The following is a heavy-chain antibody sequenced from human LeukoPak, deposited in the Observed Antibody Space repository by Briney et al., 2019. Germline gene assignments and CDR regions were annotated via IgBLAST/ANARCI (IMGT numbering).Heavy chain of an antibody. CDR3: ARSKRGRYFDWLTDAFDI. Sequence: GGSLRLSCAASGFTFSSYSMNWVRQAPGKGLEWVSYIISSSSTIYYADSVKGRFTISRDNAKNSLYLQMNSLRAEDTAVYYCARSKRGRYFDWLTDAFDIWGQGTMVTVSS. CDR2: IISSSSTI. V-gene: IGHV3-48*01. J-gene: IGHJ3*02. D-gene: IGHD3-9*01. CDR1: GFTFSSYS.